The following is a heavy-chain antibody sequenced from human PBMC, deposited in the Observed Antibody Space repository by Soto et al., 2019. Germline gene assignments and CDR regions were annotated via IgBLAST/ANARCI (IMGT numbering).Heavy chain of an antibody. CDR3: ARDLLAGYQDY. J-gene: IGHJ4*02. Sequence: SETLSLTCTVSGGSISSGDYYWSWIRRPPGKGLEWIGYIYYSGSTYYNPSLKSRVTISVDTSKNQFSLKLSSVTAADTAVYYCARDLLAGYQDYWGQGTLVTVSS. V-gene: IGHV4-30-4*01. D-gene: IGHD3-16*02. CDR2: IYYSGST. CDR1: GGSISSGDYY.